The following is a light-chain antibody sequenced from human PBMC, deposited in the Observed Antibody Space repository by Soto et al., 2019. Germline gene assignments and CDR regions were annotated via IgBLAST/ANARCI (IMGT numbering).Light chain of an antibody. CDR1: QNISKY. Sequence: DIQMTQFPSSLTASVGDRVTITCQTSQNISKYLIWYQQSPGKAPNLLISDASNLEAGVPSRFSGRGSGTHFTLTISSLQPEDIGRYYCHQYDDLLYTFGQGNSLQIK. J-gene: IGKJ2*01. CDR3: HQYDDLLYT. CDR2: DAS. V-gene: IGKV1-33*01.